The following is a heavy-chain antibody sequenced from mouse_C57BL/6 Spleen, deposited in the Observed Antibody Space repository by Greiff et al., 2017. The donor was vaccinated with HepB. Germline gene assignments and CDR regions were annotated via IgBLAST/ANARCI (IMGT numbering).Heavy chain of an antibody. V-gene: IGHV5-17*01. CDR1: GFTFSDYG. CDR3: ARRLFCCDY. Sequence: EVQRVESGGGLVKPGGSLKLSCAASGFTFSDYGMHWVRQAPEKGLEWVAYISSGSSTIYCAATVKGRFTISRDNATNTLFLQMTSLRSEDTAMYYCARRLFCCDYWGQGTTLTVSS. J-gene: IGHJ2*01. CDR2: ISSGSSTI.